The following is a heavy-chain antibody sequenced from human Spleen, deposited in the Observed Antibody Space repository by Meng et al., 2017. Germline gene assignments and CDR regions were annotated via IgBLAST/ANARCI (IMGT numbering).Heavy chain of an antibody. Sequence: GESLKISCEGSGFTFTDASMNWVRQAPGKGLEWVSSVSASGGNTYYADSVRGRFTISRDNSKNMVYLQMNSLRAEDTAVYYCATRGRYCTGGTCPFDYWGQGTLVTVSS. CDR1: GFTFTDAS. V-gene: IGHV3-23*01. CDR2: VSASGGNT. CDR3: ATRGRYCTGGTCPFDY. J-gene: IGHJ4*02. D-gene: IGHD2-8*02.